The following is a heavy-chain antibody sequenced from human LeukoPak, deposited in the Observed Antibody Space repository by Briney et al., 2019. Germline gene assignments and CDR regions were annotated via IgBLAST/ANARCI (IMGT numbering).Heavy chain of an antibody. V-gene: IGHV4-34*01. J-gene: IGHJ4*02. D-gene: IGHD3-16*02. CDR3: ARGREYDYVWGSYRDDY. Sequence: PSETLSLTCAVYGGSFSGYYWSWIRQPPGKGLEWIGEINHSGSTNYNPSLKSRVTISVDTSKNQFSLKLSSVTAADTAVYYCARGREYDYVWGSYRDDYWGQGTLVTVSS. CDR2: INHSGST. CDR1: GGSFSGYY.